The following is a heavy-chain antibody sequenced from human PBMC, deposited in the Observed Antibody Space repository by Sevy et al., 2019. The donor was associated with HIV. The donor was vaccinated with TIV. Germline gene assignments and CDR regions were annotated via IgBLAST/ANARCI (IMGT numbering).Heavy chain of an antibody. Sequence: SETLSLTCTVSGGSIGSYYWSWIRQPAGKGLEWIGRIYTSGSTNYNPSLKSRVTMSVDTSKNQFSLKLSSVTAADTAVYYCARETRDCSSTSCRGWYYYYYMDVWGKGTTVTVSS. D-gene: IGHD2-2*01. CDR3: ARETRDCSSTSCRGWYYYYYMDV. V-gene: IGHV4-4*07. J-gene: IGHJ6*03. CDR1: GGSIGSYY. CDR2: IYTSGST.